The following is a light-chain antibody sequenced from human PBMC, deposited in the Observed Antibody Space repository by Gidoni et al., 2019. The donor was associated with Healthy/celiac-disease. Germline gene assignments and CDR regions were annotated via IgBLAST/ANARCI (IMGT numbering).Light chain of an antibody. Sequence: IVLTQSPGTLSLSPGERATLSCRASQSVSSSYLAWYQQKPGQAPRLLIYGASSRATGIPDRFSGSGSGTDFTLTISRLEPEDFAVYYCQQYGSWWTFXQXTKVEIK. V-gene: IGKV3-20*01. CDR3: QQYGSWWT. J-gene: IGKJ1*01. CDR1: QSVSSSY. CDR2: GAS.